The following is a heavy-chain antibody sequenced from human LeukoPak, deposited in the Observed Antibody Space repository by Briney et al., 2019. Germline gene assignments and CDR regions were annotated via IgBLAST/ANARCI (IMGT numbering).Heavy chain of an antibody. CDR1: GGSLSSSSYY. CDR3: ARQEYSSSDY. D-gene: IGHD6-6*01. Sequence: SDTLSLTCTVSGGSLSSSSYYWGWIRQPPGKGLEWIGSIYYSGSTYYNPSLKSRVTISVDTSKNQFSLKLSSVTAADTAVYYCARQEYSSSDYWGQGTLVTVSS. CDR2: IYYSGST. J-gene: IGHJ4*02. V-gene: IGHV4-39*01.